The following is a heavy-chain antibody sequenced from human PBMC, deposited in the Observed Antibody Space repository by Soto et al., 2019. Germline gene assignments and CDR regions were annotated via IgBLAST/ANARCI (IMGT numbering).Heavy chain of an antibody. CDR1: GGSIRSSSYY. Sequence: LETLSLTCTVSGGSIRSSSYYWGWIRQPPGKGLEWIGYIYYSGSTSYNPSLKSRVTISVETSKSQFSLRLTSVTAADSAVYYCARLGAYYQSLDPWGPGTLVTVSS. V-gene: IGHV4-61*05. J-gene: IGHJ5*02. CDR2: IYYSGST. D-gene: IGHD2-21*01. CDR3: ARLGAYYQSLDP.